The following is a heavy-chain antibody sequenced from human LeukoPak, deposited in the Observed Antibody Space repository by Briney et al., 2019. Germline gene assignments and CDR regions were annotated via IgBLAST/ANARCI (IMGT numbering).Heavy chain of an antibody. J-gene: IGHJ5*02. CDR3: ARDPTAGYSSSEGWFDP. Sequence: ASVKVSCKASGYTFTGYYMHWVRQAPGQGLEWMGWINPNSGGTNYAQKFQGRVTMTRDTSISTAYMELSRLRSDDTAVYYCARDPTAGYSSSEGWFDPWGQGTLVTVSS. CDR2: INPNSGGT. CDR1: GYTFTGYY. D-gene: IGHD6-13*01. V-gene: IGHV1-2*02.